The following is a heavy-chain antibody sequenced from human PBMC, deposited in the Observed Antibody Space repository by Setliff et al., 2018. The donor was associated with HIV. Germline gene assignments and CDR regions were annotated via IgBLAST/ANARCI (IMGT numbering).Heavy chain of an antibody. V-gene: IGHV4-39*01. CDR2: VRSYGSV. CDR1: GGSISSSNYY. J-gene: IGHJ5*02. Sequence: SETLSLTCSVSGGSISSSNYYWGWLRQPPGKGLEWIGSVRSYGSVYYNPSLQSRVTVSVDTSKNRFSLNLRSVTATDTAIYYCARHSGPSSGFRWFDPWGQGTLVTVSS. CDR3: ARHSGPSSGFRWFDP. D-gene: IGHD3-22*01.